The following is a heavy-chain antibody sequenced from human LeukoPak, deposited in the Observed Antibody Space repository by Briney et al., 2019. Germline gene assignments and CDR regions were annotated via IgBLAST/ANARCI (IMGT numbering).Heavy chain of an antibody. CDR2: ISPSSGVT. D-gene: IGHD4-17*01. V-gene: IGHV1-2*02. CDR1: GYTFTGYY. CDR3: ARWTIAVTLDD. Sequence: ASVKVSCKASGYTFTGYYIHWVRQAPGQGLEWMGWISPSSGVTNFAQKFQGRVTMTRDTSIATAYMELSGLTSDDTAVYYCARWTIAVTLDDWGQGTLVTVSS. J-gene: IGHJ4*02.